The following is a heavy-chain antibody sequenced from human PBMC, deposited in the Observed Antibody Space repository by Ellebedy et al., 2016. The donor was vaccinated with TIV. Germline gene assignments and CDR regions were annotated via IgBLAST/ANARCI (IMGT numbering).Heavy chain of an antibody. CDR1: GFTFSSYG. D-gene: IGHD6-13*01. J-gene: IGHJ2*01. CDR2: ISYDGSNK. V-gene: IGHV3-30*18. CDR3: AKASAAAGRYMHYWYFDL. Sequence: GESLKISCAASGFTFSSYGMHWVRQAPGKGLEWVAVISYDGSNKYYADSVKGRFTISRDNSKNTLYLQMNSLRAEDTAVYYCAKASAAAGRYMHYWYFDLWGRGTLVTVSS.